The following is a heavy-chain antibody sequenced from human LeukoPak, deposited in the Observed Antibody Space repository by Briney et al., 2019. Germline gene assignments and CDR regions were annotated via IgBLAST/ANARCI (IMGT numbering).Heavy chain of an antibody. D-gene: IGHD2-15*01. CDR3: AKSIVVVIAATSGFDP. CDR2: VSTYNGNT. CDR1: GGTFSSYA. Sequence: ASVKVSCKASGGTFSSYAISWVRQAPGQGLEWMGWVSTYNGNTNYAQKYQDRLTMTTDTSTNTAYMELRSLRSDDTAVYYCAKSIVVVIAATSGFDPWGQGTLVIVSS. V-gene: IGHV1-18*01. J-gene: IGHJ5*02.